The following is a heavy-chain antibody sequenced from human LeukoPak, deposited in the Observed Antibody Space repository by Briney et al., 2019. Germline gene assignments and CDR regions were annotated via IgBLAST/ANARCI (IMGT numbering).Heavy chain of an antibody. J-gene: IGHJ4*02. V-gene: IGHV4-34*01. CDR2: INHSGST. Sequence: GSLRLSCAASGFTFSSYSMNWVRQPPGKGLEWIGEINHSGSTNYNPSLKSRVTISVDTSKNQFSLKLSSVTAADTAVYYCARVKRFFFDYWSQGTLVTVSS. CDR1: GFTFSSYS. CDR3: ARVKRFFFDY. D-gene: IGHD3-3*01.